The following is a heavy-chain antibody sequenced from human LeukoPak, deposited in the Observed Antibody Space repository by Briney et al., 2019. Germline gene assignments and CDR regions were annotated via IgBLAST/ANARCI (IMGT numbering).Heavy chain of an antibody. D-gene: IGHD5-18*01. CDR2: IYYSGSS. Sequence: SETLSLTCNVSGASIRSGRNYWGWIRQSPGKGLEWIGSIYYSGSSSYNPSLQSRVSISVDTSKNHISLKVFSLTAADTALYYCARHVSGSAMMHYFDYWGQGALVTVPS. J-gene: IGHJ4*02. CDR1: GASIRSGRNY. V-gene: IGHV4-39*01. CDR3: ARHVSGSAMMHYFDY.